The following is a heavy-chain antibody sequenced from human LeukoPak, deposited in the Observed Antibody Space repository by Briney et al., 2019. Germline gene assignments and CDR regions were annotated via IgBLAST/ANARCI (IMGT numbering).Heavy chain of an antibody. J-gene: IGHJ4*02. D-gene: IGHD5-12*01. CDR1: GFTFSSYS. CDR3: AREPSGYSGYDAVDY. CDR2: ISSSSSYI. V-gene: IGHV3-21*01. Sequence: GGFLRLSCAASGFTFSSYSMNWVRQAPGKGLEWVSSISSSSSYIYYADSVKGRFTISRDNAKDSLYLQMNSLRAEDTAVYYCAREPSGYSGYDAVDYWGQGTLVTVSS.